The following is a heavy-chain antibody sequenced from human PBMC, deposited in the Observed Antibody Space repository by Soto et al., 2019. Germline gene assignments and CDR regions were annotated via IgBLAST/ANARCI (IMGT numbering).Heavy chain of an antibody. CDR1: GDSVSSNSAA. V-gene: IGHV6-1*01. CDR3: ARDLGSSSLAFVY. D-gene: IGHD6-13*01. Sequence: SATLSLTCVISGDSVSSNSAAWNWIRQSPSRGLEWLGRTYYRSKWYNDYAVSVKSRITINPDTSKNQFSLQLNSVTPEDTAVYYCARDLGSSSLAFVYWGQGTLGTVSS. J-gene: IGHJ4*02. CDR2: TYYRSKWYN.